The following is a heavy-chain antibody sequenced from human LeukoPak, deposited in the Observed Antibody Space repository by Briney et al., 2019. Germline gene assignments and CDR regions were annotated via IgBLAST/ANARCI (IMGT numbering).Heavy chain of an antibody. D-gene: IGHD6-13*01. CDR1: GYTLTELS. CDR2: FDPEDGET. CDR3: ATVVGSSWPFDY. Sequence: ASVKVSCKVSGYTLTELSMHWVRQAPGKGLEWMGGFDPEDGETIYAQKFQGRVTMTEDTSTDTAYMELSSLRSEDPAVYYCATVVGSSWPFDYWGQGTLVTVSS. J-gene: IGHJ4*02. V-gene: IGHV1-24*01.